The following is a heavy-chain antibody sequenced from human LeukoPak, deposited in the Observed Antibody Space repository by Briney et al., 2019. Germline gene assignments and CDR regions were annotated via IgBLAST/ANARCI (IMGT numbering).Heavy chain of an antibody. CDR3: AREPSYSSSWPVDY. J-gene: IGHJ4*02. CDR2: ISAYNGNT. D-gene: IGHD6-13*01. Sequence: ASVKVSCKASGYTFTSYGISWVRQAPGQGLEWMGWISAYNGNTNYAQKLQGRVTMTTDTSTSTAYMELRSLRSDDTAVYYCAREPSYSSSWPVDYWGQGTLVTVSS. V-gene: IGHV1-18*01. CDR1: GYTFTSYG.